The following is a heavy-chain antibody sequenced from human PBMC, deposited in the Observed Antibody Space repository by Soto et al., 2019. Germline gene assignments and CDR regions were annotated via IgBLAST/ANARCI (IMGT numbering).Heavy chain of an antibody. CDR1: GYSFTSYG. J-gene: IGHJ6*02. CDR2: ISAYNGNT. V-gene: IGHV1-18*01. D-gene: IGHD3-10*01. Sequence: QVQLVQSGAEVKKPGASVKVSCKASGYSFTSYGISWVRQAPGQGLEWMGWISAYNGNTNYAQKLQGRVTMTTDTATSTGYRELRSLRSDDTDVYYCARDNGFGESDVWGQGTTVTVSS. CDR3: ARDNGFGESDV.